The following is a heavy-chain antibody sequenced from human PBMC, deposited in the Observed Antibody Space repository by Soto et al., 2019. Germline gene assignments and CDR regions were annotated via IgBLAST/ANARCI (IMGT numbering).Heavy chain of an antibody. V-gene: IGHV4-38-2*02. D-gene: IGHD3-16*01. Sequence: PSETLSLTCAVSGYSISSGYYWGWIRQPPGKGLEWIGSIYHSGSTYYNPSLKSRVTISVDTSKNQFSLKLSSVTAADTAVYYCARELGGTVWRSYYYGLEVWGQGTTVPVS. CDR3: ARELGGTVWRSYYYGLEV. CDR2: IYHSGST. CDR1: GYSISSGYY. J-gene: IGHJ6*02.